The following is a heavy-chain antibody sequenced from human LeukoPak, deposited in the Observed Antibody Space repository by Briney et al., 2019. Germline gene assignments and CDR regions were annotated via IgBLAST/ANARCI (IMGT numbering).Heavy chain of an antibody. J-gene: IGHJ3*02. Sequence: ASVKVSCKASGYTFTSYDINWVRQAPGQGLEWMGWISAYNGNTRYAQKVQGGLTVTKDTSTTTVYMELRGLRSDDTAVYYCARDAFDIWGQGTMVTVSS. CDR3: ARDAFDI. CDR1: GYTFTSYD. V-gene: IGHV1-18*01. CDR2: ISAYNGNT.